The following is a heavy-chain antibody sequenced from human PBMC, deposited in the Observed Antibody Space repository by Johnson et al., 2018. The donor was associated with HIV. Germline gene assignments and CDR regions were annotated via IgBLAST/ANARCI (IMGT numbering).Heavy chain of an antibody. J-gene: IGHJ3*02. V-gene: IGHV3-30-3*01. D-gene: IGHD6-13*01. CDR1: GFTFSSYA. Sequence: QVQLVESGGGVVQPGGSLRLSCAASGFTFSSYAMHWVRQAPGKGLEWVAVISYDGSNKYYADSVKGRFTISRDNSKNTLYLQMNSLRAEDTAVYYCARDELGNPFSSYDACDIWGQGTMVTVSS. CDR2: ISYDGSNK. CDR3: ARDELGNPFSSYDACDI.